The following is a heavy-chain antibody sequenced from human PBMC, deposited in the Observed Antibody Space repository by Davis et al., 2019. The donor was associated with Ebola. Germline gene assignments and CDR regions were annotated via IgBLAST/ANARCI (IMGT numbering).Heavy chain of an antibody. J-gene: IGHJ4*02. CDR3: ARVRYYGSGSPIDY. D-gene: IGHD3-10*01. CDR1: GGSISSYY. V-gene: IGHV4-59*12. CDR2: IYYSGST. Sequence: SETLSLTCTVSGGSISSYYWSWIRQPPGKGLEWIGYIYYSGSTNYNPSLKSRVTISVDKSKNQFSLKLSSVTAADTAVYYCARVRYYGSGSPIDYWGQGTLVTVSS.